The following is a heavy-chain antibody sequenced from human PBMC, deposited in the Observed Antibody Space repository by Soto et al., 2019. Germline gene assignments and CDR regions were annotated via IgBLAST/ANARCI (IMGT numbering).Heavy chain of an antibody. CDR2: IFHDGTA. Sequence: ESLCLTCAVSGGSISSGNWWTWVRQSPQRGLEYIGEIFHDGTANYYPSFERRVAISVDTSKNQFSLKLTSVTAADTAIYFCARLVYDTRLNYMYFDFWGQGTLVTVYS. V-gene: IGHV4-4*01. D-gene: IGHD3-10*01. CDR3: ARLVYDTRLNYMYFDF. CDR1: GGSISSGNW. J-gene: IGHJ4*02.